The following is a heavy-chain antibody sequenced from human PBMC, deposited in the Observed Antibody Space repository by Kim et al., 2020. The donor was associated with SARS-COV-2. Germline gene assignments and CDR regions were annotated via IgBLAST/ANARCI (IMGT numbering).Heavy chain of an antibody. CDR3: AKGGRIAAAGWFDP. J-gene: IGHJ5*02. D-gene: IGHD6-13*01. Sequence: VKGRFTSSRDNSKNTLYLQMNSLRAEDTAVYYCAKGGRIAAAGWFDPWGQGTLVTVSS. V-gene: IGHV3-23*01.